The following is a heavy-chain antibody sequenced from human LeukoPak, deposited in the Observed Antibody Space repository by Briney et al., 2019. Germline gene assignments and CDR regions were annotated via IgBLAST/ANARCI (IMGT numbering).Heavy chain of an antibody. CDR2: ISAYNGNT. V-gene: IGHV1-18*01. Sequence: ASVKVSXKASGYTFTSYGISWVRQAPGQGLEWIGWISAYNGNTNYAQKLQGRVTMTTDTSTSTAYMELRSLRSDDTAVYYCARRDYYDSSGYYLDYWGQGTLVTVSS. CDR1: GYTFTSYG. J-gene: IGHJ4*02. CDR3: ARRDYYDSSGYYLDY. D-gene: IGHD3-22*01.